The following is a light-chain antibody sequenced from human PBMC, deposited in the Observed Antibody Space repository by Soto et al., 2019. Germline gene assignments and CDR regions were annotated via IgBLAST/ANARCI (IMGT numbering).Light chain of an antibody. J-gene: IGLJ3*02. V-gene: IGLV2-14*01. CDR3: SSYTSSSTRV. CDR1: SSDVGGYNY. CDR2: EVS. Sequence: QSALTQPASVSGSPGQSITISCTGTSSDVGGYNYVSWYQQHPGKAPKLMIYEVSNRPSGVSNRFSGSKSGNTASLTISGLQAADEAEYYCSSYTSSSTRVFGGGTKLTVL.